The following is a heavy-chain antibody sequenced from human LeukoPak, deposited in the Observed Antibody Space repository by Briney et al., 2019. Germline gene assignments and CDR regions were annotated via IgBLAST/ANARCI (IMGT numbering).Heavy chain of an antibody. J-gene: IGHJ3*02. CDR3: ASTTYYYDSSGYWGAFDI. CDR1: GYSFTSYW. Sequence: GESLKISCKGSGYSFTSYWIGWVRQMPGKGLEWMGIIYPGDSDTRYSPSFQGQGTISADKSISTAYLQWRSLKASGTAMYYCASTTYYYDSSGYWGAFDIWGQGTMVTVSS. V-gene: IGHV5-51*01. D-gene: IGHD3-22*01. CDR2: IYPGDSDT.